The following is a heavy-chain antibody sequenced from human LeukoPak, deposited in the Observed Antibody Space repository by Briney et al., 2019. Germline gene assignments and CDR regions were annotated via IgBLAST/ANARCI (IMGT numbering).Heavy chain of an antibody. CDR2: IYYSGST. J-gene: IGHJ3*02. D-gene: IGHD4-17*01. CDR3: ARAPTDDAFDI. Sequence: SQTLSLTCSVSGGSISSGDYSWSWIRQPPGKGLEWIGYIYYSGSTYYNPSLKSRVTISVDTSKNQFSLKLSSVTAADTAVYYCARAPTDDAFDIWGQGTMVTVSS. CDR1: GGSISSGDYS. V-gene: IGHV4-30-4*01.